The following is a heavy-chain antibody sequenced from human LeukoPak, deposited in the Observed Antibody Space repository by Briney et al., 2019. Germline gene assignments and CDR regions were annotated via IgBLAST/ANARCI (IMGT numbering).Heavy chain of an antibody. CDR2: INHSGST. V-gene: IGHV4-34*01. Sequence: SETLSLTCAVYGGSFSGYYWSWIRQPPGKGLEWIGEINHSGSTNYNPSLKSRVTISVDTSKNQFSLKLSSVTAADTAVYYCARERVWGSYRLPYYYYGMDVWGQGTTVTVS. CDR3: ARERVWGSYRLPYYYYGMDV. J-gene: IGHJ6*02. CDR1: GGSFSGYY. D-gene: IGHD3-16*02.